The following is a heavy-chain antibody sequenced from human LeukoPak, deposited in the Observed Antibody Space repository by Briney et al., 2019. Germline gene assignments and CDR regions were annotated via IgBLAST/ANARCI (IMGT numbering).Heavy chain of an antibody. Sequence: GSLRLSCAASGFTFTNAWMSWIRQPAGKGLEWIGRIYTSGSTTYNPSLKSRVTMSVDTSKSQFSLNLMSVTAADTAVYYCTRDTGTTGEVKFDPWGQGTLVTVSS. CDR1: GFTFTNAW. CDR3: TRDTGTTGEVKFDP. CDR2: IYTSGST. V-gene: IGHV4-4*07. J-gene: IGHJ5*02. D-gene: IGHD4-17*01.